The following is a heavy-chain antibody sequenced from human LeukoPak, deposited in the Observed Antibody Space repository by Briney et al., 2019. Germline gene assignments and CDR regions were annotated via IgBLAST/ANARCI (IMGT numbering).Heavy chain of an antibody. D-gene: IGHD1-26*01. CDR3: ARDLGATVAPNWFDP. V-gene: IGHV3-7*01. CDR1: GFTFSSYW. CDR2: IKQDGSEK. Sequence: PGGSLRLSCAASGFTFSSYWMSWVRQAPGKGLEWVANIKQDGSEKYYVDSVKGRFTISRDNAKNSLYLQMNSLRAEDTAVYYCARDLGATVAPNWFDPWGQGTLVTVSS. J-gene: IGHJ5*02.